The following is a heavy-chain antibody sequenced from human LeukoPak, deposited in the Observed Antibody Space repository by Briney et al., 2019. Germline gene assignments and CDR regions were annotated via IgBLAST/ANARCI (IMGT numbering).Heavy chain of an antibody. Sequence: GGSLRLSCAASGFTFSSYGMHWVRQAPGKGLEWVAFIRYDGSNKYYADSVKGRFTISRDNSKNTLYLQMNSLRAEDTAVYYCAKDIGYYYGSGSYQPLDYWGQGTLVTVSS. CDR1: GFTFSSYG. D-gene: IGHD3-10*01. V-gene: IGHV3-30*02. CDR3: AKDIGYYYGSGSYQPLDY. CDR2: IRYDGSNK. J-gene: IGHJ4*02.